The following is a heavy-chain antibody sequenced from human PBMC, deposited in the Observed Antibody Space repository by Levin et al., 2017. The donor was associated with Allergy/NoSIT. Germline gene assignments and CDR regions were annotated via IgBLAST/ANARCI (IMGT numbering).Heavy chain of an antibody. CDR2: INYSGST. Sequence: SETLSLTCTVSGSTTSLFYWNWIRQTPGKGLEWIGYINYSGSTKNNPSLKSRVTISLDTSKSQFSLLLTSVTAADTAVYYCARDTGGWWFDTWGQGTLVTVSS. V-gene: IGHV4-59*01. CDR1: GSTTSLFY. J-gene: IGHJ5*02. CDR3: ARDTGGWWFDT. D-gene: IGHD3-16*01.